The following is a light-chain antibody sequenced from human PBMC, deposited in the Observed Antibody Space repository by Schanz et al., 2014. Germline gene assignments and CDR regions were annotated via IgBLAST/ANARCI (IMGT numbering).Light chain of an antibody. Sequence: QSVLTQPPSVSGAPGQRVTISCTGSSSNIGAGYDVHWYQQLPGTAPKLLIYGNSNRPSGVPHRFSGSKSGASASLAITGLQAEDEADYYCQCYDTKMTEVFGGGTKLTVL. CDR1: SSNIGAGYD. J-gene: IGLJ2*01. CDR3: QCYDTKMTEV. V-gene: IGLV1-40*01. CDR2: GNS.